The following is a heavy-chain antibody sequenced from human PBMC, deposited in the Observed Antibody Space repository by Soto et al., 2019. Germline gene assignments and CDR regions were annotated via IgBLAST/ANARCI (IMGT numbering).Heavy chain of an antibody. Sequence: TSETLSLTCAVYDESFSEYYWTWIRQPPGKGLEWIGEVKRRGSTTYNPALKSRVAISVDTSKKQFSLKLSSVTAADTAVYYCARHLLVVAATVDDWFDPWGQGTLVTVSS. D-gene: IGHD2-15*01. CDR3: ARHLLVVAATVDDWFDP. V-gene: IGHV4-34*01. J-gene: IGHJ5*02. CDR1: DESFSEYY. CDR2: VKRRGST.